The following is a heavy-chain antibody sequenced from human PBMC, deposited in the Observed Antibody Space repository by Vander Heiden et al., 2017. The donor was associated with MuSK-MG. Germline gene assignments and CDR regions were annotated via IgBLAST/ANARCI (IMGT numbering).Heavy chain of an antibody. V-gene: IGHV3-15*01. D-gene: IGHD2-2*01. Sequence: EVQLLESGGGLVKPGGSLRLSCAASGFTFSNAWMSWFRQAPGKGLEWVGRIKSKTDGGTTDYAAPVKGRFTISRDDSKNTLYLQMNSLKTEDTAVYYCTTGIVVVPAEYYFDYWGQGTLVTVSS. CDR3: TTGIVVVPAEYYFDY. J-gene: IGHJ4*02. CDR1: GFTFSNAW. CDR2: IKSKTDGGTT.